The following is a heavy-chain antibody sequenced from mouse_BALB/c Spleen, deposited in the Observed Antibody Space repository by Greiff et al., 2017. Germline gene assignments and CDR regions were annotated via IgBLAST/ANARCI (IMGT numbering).Heavy chain of an antibody. D-gene: IGHD1-2*01. Sequence: VQLQQSGAELVKPGASVKLSCTASGFNIKDTYMHRVKQRPEQGLEWIGRIDPANGNTKYDPKFQGKATITADTSSNTAYLQLSSLTSEDTAVYYCASHSAIYAMDYWGQGTSVTVSS. J-gene: IGHJ4*01. CDR1: GFNIKDTY. V-gene: IGHV14-3*02. CDR2: IDPANGNT. CDR3: ASHSAIYAMDY.